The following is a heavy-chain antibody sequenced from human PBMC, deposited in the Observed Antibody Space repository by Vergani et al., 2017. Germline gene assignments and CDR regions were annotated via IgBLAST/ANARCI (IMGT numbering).Heavy chain of an antibody. Sequence: EVQLVETGGGLIQPGGSLRLSCAASGFTVSSNYMSWVRQAPGKGLEWVSVISGSGGSTYYADSVKGRFTISRDNSKNTLYLQMNSLRAEDTAVYYCAKPGGGCSGGSCYSGVVYNWFDPWGQGTLVTVSS. CDR2: ISGSGGST. D-gene: IGHD2-15*01. J-gene: IGHJ5*02. V-gene: IGHV3-53*02. CDR1: GFTVSSNY. CDR3: AKPGGGCSGGSCYSGVVYNWFDP.